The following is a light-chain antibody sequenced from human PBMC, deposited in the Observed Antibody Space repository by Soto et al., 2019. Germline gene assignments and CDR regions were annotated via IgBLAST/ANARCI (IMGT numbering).Light chain of an antibody. CDR2: KAS. CDR3: QNNNSYSEA. J-gene: IGKJ1*01. CDR1: QTISSW. Sequence: DIQMTQSPSTLSGSVGDRVTITCRASQTISSWLAWYQQKPGKAPKLLIYKASTLKSGVPSRFSGSGSGTEFTLTISSQQPDDLATYYCQNNNSYSEAFGQGTKVELK. V-gene: IGKV1-5*03.